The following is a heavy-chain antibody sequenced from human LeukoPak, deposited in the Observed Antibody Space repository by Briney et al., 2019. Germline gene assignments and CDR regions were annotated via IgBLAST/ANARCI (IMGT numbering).Heavy chain of an antibody. CDR2: INPNSGGT. J-gene: IGHJ6*03. CDR3: ARMYSSSWYLDYYMDV. V-gene: IGHV1-2*02. D-gene: IGHD6-13*01. CDR1: GYTFTGYY. Sequence: GASVKVSCKASGYTFTGYYMHWVRQAPGQGLERMGWINPNSGGTNYAQKFQGRVTMTRDTSISTAYMELSRLRSDDTAVYYCARMYSSSWYLDYYMDVWGKGTTVTVSS.